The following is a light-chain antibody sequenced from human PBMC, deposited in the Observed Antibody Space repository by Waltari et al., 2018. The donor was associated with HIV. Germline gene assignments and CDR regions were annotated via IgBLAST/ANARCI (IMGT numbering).Light chain of an antibody. CDR2: EVK. CDR3: SSYRTNNTIV. J-gene: IGLJ1*01. V-gene: IGLV2-18*02. CDR1: SSHVGTYNR. Sequence: QSALTQPPSVSASPGQSVTISCTGTSSHVGTYNRVSWYLQPPGTAPRIIIYEVKNRPSGVPDRFSGSKSGNTASLTISGLQAEDEADYYCSSYRTNNTIVFGTGTKVTVL.